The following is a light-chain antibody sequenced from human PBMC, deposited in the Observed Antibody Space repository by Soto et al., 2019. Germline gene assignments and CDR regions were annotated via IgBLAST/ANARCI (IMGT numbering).Light chain of an antibody. CDR3: QHYNSYSEA. CDR2: KAS. J-gene: IGKJ1*01. CDR1: QTISSW. V-gene: IGKV1-5*03. Sequence: DIQMTQSPSTLSXXLXXXXTXXXXASQTISSWLAWYQQKPGKAPKLLIYKASTLKSGVPSRFSGSGSGTEFTLTISSLQPDDFATYYCQHYNSYSEAFGQGTKVDIK.